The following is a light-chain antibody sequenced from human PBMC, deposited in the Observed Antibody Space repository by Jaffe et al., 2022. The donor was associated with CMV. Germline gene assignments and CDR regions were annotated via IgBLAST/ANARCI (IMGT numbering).Light chain of an antibody. CDR2: AAS. CDR1: EYVSSY. J-gene: IGKJ2*01. CDR3: HQSYSTPYT. Sequence: DIQMTQSPSSLPASVGDRVTITCRASEYVSSYLNWYQQKPGKAPKVLIFAASKLLSGVPSRFSGSGSGTDFTLTISSLQPEDFATYYCHQSYSTPYTFGQGTRLEIK. V-gene: IGKV1-39*01.